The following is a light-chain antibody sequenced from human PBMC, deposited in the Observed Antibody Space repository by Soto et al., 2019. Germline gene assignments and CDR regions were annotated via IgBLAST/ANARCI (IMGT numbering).Light chain of an antibody. CDR2: DAS. Sequence: EVLLTQSPATLSLSPGQRATLSCRASQSVNSYLTWYQHKPGQAPRLLISDASNRATGVPARFSGSGSGTDFTLTISSLEPEDFAVYYCQQRDNWPPTFGPGTKVDIK. V-gene: IGKV3-11*01. J-gene: IGKJ3*01. CDR1: QSVNSY. CDR3: QQRDNWPPT.